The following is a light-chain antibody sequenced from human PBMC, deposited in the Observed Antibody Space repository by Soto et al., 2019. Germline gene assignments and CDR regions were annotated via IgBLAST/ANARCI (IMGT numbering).Light chain of an antibody. CDR2: GAS. CDR1: QSVSSSY. J-gene: IGKJ3*01. V-gene: IGKV3-20*01. CDR3: QQYGSSPFT. Sequence: ESVLTQSPGTLSMSPGERATLSCRASQSVSSSYSAWYQQKPGQAPRLLIYGASSRATGIPDRFSGSGSGTDFTLTISRLEPEDLAVYYCQQYGSSPFTFGPGTKVDIK.